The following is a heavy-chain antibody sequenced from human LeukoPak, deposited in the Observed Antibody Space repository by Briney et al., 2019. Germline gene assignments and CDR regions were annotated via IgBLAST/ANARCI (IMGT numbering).Heavy chain of an antibody. CDR1: GASISAFH. J-gene: IGHJ4*02. Sequence: LETLSLTCTVSGASISAFHWTWFRQPAGKGLGWIGLIYSSGSTLFNPSLKSRVAMSVDLTKNQLSLKLTSVTAADTAMYYCARKDGDYWGRGTLVTVSS. V-gene: IGHV4-4*07. CDR3: ARKDGDY. CDR2: IYSSGST.